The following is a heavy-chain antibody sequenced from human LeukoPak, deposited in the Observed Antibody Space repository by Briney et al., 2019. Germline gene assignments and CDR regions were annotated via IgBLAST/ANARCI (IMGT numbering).Heavy chain of an antibody. V-gene: IGHV3-23*01. CDR3: AKGRGDYYYYGMDV. CDR2: ISNNGGYT. Sequence: GGSLRLSCAASGFTFSSSAMSWVRQAPGKGLEWVSAISNNGGYTYYADSVQGRFTISRDNSKSTLCLQMNSLRAEDTAVYYCAKGRGDYYYYGMDVWGQGTTVTVSS. J-gene: IGHJ6*02. CDR1: GFTFSSSA.